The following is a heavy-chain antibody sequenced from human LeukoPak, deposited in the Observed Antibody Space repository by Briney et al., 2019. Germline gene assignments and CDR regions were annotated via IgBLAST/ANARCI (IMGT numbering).Heavy chain of an antibody. CDR1: GFTFSLYG. J-gene: IGHJ4*02. Sequence: GGSLRLCCAASGFTFSLYGIHWVRQAPGKGLEWVAFIQNDGSNKYYADSVKGRFTISRDNSKNTLYLQMNSLRPDDTAMYYCAKDRIVLVTATFDYWGQGTLVTVSS. V-gene: IGHV3-30*02. CDR2: IQNDGSNK. CDR3: AKDRIVLVTATFDY. D-gene: IGHD2-21*02.